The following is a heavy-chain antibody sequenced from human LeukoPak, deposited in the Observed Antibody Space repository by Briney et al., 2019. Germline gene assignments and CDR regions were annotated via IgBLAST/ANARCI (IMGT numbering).Heavy chain of an antibody. D-gene: IGHD2-8*02. Sequence: GGSLRLSCAASGFTFSSYAMSWVRQAPGKGLEWVASMKGDGSVKHFLDSVEGRFTISRDNAKNSLYLQMNSLRAEDTAIYYCARWDAYYTGGIGYSGDFAFDFWGQGTLVTVSS. J-gene: IGHJ3*01. CDR2: MKGDGSVK. V-gene: IGHV3-7*01. CDR3: ARWDAYYTGGIGYSGDFAFDF. CDR1: GFTFSSYA.